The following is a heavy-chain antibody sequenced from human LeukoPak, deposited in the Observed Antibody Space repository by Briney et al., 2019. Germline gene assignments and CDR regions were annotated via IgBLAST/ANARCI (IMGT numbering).Heavy chain of an antibody. Sequence: PGRSLRLSCAASGFTFSSYGMHWVRQAPGKGLEWVAVISYDGSNKYYADSVKGRFTISRDNSKNTLYLQMNSLRAEDTAVYYCAKGVVRWQQLVPVGEGFDYWGQGTLVTVSS. CDR2: ISYDGSNK. CDR3: AKGVVRWQQLVPVGEGFDY. CDR1: GFTFSSYG. D-gene: IGHD6-13*01. V-gene: IGHV3-30*18. J-gene: IGHJ4*02.